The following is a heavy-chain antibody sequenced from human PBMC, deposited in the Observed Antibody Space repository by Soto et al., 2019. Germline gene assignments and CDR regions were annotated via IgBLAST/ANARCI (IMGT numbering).Heavy chain of an antibody. J-gene: IGHJ4*02. Sequence: EVQLVESGGGLVQPGGSLGLSCAASGFTFSTYWMSWVRQAPGQGLQWVANIKQDGTETHYVESVKGRFTISRDNAKNSVFLQMNSLGVEDTAVYYCAREANLGYWGQGTLVTVSS. CDR1: GFTFSTYW. D-gene: IGHD3-16*01. CDR3: AREANLGY. CDR2: IKQDGTET. V-gene: IGHV3-7*01.